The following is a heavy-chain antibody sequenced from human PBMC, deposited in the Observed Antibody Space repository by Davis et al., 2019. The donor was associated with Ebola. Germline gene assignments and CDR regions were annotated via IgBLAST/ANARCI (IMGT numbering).Heavy chain of an antibody. Sequence: GESLKISCAASGFTFSSYSMNWVRQAPGKGLEWVSYISSSSSTIYYADSVKGRFTISRDNAKNSLYLQMNSLRDEDTAVYYCARASLKDIVVVPAAIGYYYYMDVWGKGTTVTVSS. V-gene: IGHV3-48*02. CDR1: GFTFSSYS. D-gene: IGHD2-2*01. CDR2: ISSSSSTI. CDR3: ARASLKDIVVVPAAIGYYYYMDV. J-gene: IGHJ6*03.